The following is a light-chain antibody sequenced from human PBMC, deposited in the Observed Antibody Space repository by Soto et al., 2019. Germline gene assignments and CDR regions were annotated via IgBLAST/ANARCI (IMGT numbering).Light chain of an antibody. Sequence: SYELTQPSSVTVSPGQTARITCSGDILAKKYARWFQQKPGQAPVVVIYKDTERPSGIPERFSGSSSGTTVTLTIPGAQFEDEADFYCYSAADNSLIFGGGTKLTVL. V-gene: IGLV3-27*01. J-gene: IGLJ2*01. CDR1: ILAKKY. CDR3: YSAADNSLI. CDR2: KDT.